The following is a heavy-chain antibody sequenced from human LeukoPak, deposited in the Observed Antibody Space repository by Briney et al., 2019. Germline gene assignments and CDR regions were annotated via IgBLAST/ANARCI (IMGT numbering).Heavy chain of an antibody. V-gene: IGHV3-30*02. Sequence: PGGSLRLSCAASGFTFSSYGMHWVRQRPGKGLERVAFIRYDGSNKYYADSVKGRFTISRDNSKNTLYLQMNSLRAEDTAVYYCAKGPFWSGYYRFDYWGQGTLVTVSS. CDR2: IRYDGSNK. CDR1: GFTFSSYG. D-gene: IGHD3-3*01. J-gene: IGHJ4*02. CDR3: AKGPFWSGYYRFDY.